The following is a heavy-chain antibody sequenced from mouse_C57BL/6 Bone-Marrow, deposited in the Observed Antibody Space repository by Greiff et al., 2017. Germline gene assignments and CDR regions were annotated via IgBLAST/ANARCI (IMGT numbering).Heavy chain of an antibody. V-gene: IGHV1-18*01. CDR2: INPNNGGT. D-gene: IGHD1-1*01. J-gene: IGHJ1*03. Sequence: EVKLVESGPELVKPGASVKIPCKASGYTFTDYNMDWVKQSHGKSLEWIGDINPNNGGTIYNQKFKGKATLTVDKSSSTAYMELRSLTSEDTAVYYCARAPYYGSGCWYFDVWGTETTVTVSS. CDR1: GYTFTDYN. CDR3: ARAPYYGSGCWYFDV.